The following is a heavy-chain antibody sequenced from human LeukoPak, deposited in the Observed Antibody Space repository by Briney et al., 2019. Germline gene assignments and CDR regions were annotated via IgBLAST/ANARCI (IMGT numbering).Heavy chain of an antibody. CDR3: ARDLGSGDAWFDP. CDR2: ISAYNGDT. J-gene: IGHJ5*02. V-gene: IGHV1-18*01. CDR1: GYTVTNYG. D-gene: IGHD1-26*01. Sequence: ASVKVSCKASGYTVTNYGISWVRQAPGQGLEWMGWISAYNGDTNYAQKLQGRVTMTTDTSTSTAYMELRSLRSDDTAVYYCARDLGSGDAWFDPWGQGTLVTVSS.